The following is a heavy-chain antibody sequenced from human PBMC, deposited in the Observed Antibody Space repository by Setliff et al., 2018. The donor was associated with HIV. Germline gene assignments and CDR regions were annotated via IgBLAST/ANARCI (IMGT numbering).Heavy chain of an antibody. Sequence: PSETLSLTCAVYNGSFSDYYWTWIRQPPGKGLEWIGEINHSGSTNYSPSLKSRVTISVDASKNQFSLRLSSVTAADTAVYYCAAWGPRYTYAPFFFDSWGQGTLVTVSS. CDR1: NGSFSDYY. CDR2: INHSGST. CDR3: AAWGPRYTYAPFFFDS. D-gene: IGHD2-2*01. V-gene: IGHV4-34*01. J-gene: IGHJ4*02.